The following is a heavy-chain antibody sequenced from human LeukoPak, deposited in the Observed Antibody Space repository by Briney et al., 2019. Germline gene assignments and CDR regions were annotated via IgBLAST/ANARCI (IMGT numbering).Heavy chain of an antibody. Sequence: PSETLSLTWSVSGGSISTSSYYWGWIRQPPGKGLEWIGSIYYSGTTYYNPSLKSRVTISVDTSKNHFSLRLSSVTAADTAVYYCARLNYYDSNWGQGTLVAVSS. CDR1: GGSISTSSYY. D-gene: IGHD3-22*01. V-gene: IGHV4-39*02. J-gene: IGHJ4*02. CDR3: ARLNYYDSN. CDR2: IYYSGTT.